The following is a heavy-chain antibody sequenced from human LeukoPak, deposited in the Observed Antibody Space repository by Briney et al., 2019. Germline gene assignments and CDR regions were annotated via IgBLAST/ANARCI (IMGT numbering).Heavy chain of an antibody. CDR3: ARQGTYYDILTGYYNWYFDL. CDR2: IYYSGST. J-gene: IGHJ2*01. CDR1: GGSISSSSYY. D-gene: IGHD3-9*01. Sequence: PSETLSLTCTVSGGSISSSSYYWGWLRHPPGKGLEWSGSIYYSGSTYYNPSLKSRVTISVDTSKNQFSLKLSSVTAADTAVYYCARQGTYYDILTGYYNWYFDLWGRGTLVTVSS. V-gene: IGHV4-39*01.